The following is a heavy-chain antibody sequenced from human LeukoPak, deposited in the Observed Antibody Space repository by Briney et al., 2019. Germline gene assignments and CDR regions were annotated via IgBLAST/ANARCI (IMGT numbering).Heavy chain of an antibody. D-gene: IGHD3-9*01. Sequence: ASVKVSCKASGGTFSSYAISWVRQAPGQGLEWMGGIIPIFGTANYAQKFQGRVTITADESTSTAYMELSSLRSDDTAVYYCARDMSPLRYFDWLSQYYYMDVWGKGTTVTVSS. J-gene: IGHJ6*03. V-gene: IGHV1-69*13. CDR3: ARDMSPLRYFDWLSQYYYMDV. CDR1: GGTFSSYA. CDR2: IIPIFGTA.